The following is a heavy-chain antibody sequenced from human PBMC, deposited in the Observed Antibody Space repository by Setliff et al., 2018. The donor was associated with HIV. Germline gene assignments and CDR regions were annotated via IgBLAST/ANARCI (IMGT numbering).Heavy chain of an antibody. D-gene: IGHD5-18*01. Sequence: GASVKVSCKASGYTFTSYDINWMRQAPGQGPEWLGVINPSEGNTNRAPRFQDRVIVTRDTSTSTVYLELRRLTSEDTAIYYCARDLIQPLSDYYFDVWGQGTPVTVSS. J-gene: IGHJ4*02. V-gene: IGHV1-46*01. CDR2: INPSEGNT. CDR1: GYTFTSYD. CDR3: ARDLIQPLSDYYFDV.